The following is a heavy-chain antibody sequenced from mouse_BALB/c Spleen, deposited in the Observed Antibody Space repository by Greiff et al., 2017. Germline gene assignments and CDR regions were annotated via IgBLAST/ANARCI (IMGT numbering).Heavy chain of an antibody. D-gene: IGHD2-4*01. Sequence: VQLQQSGAELVRPGSSVKISCKASGYAFSSYWMNWVKQRPGQGLEWIGQIYPGDGDTNYNGKFKGKATLTADKSSSTAYMQLSSLTSEDSAVYFCARRATMITTGFAYWGQGTLVTVSA. V-gene: IGHV1-80*01. J-gene: IGHJ3*01. CDR1: GYAFSSYW. CDR3: ARRATMITTGFAY. CDR2: IYPGDGDT.